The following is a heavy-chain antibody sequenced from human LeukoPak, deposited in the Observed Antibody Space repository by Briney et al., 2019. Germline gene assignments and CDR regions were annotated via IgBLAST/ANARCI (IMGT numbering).Heavy chain of an antibody. V-gene: IGHV1-2*02. CDR2: INPNSGGT. CDR1: GYTFTGYY. CDR3: ARFRFDSSGLFDY. D-gene: IGHD3-22*01. Sequence: ASVKVSCKASGYTFTGYYMHWVRQAPGRGLEWMGWINPNSGGTNYAQKFQGRVTMTRDTSISTAYMELSRLRSDDTAVYYCARFRFDSSGLFDYWGQGTLVTVSS. J-gene: IGHJ4*02.